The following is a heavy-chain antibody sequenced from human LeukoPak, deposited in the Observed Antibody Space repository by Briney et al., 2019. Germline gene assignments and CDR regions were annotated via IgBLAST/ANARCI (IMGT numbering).Heavy chain of an antibody. Sequence: GGSLRLSCAASGFTFSSYAMSWVRQAPGKGLEWVATIRGSDGITYYADSVKGRFTISRDNSKNTLYLQMNSLRAEDTAVYYCAKRCVRGWSTDAFDFWGQGTMVTVSS. CDR3: AKRCVRGWSTDAFDF. V-gene: IGHV3-23*01. D-gene: IGHD6-19*01. J-gene: IGHJ3*01. CDR2: IRGSDGIT. CDR1: GFTFSSYA.